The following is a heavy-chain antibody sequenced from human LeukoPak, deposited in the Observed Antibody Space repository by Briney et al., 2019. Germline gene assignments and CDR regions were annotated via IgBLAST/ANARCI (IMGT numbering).Heavy chain of an antibody. Sequence: GALRLSCAASGFTFSTYWMGWVRLAPGKGLEWVANIKQDGSEKYYVDSVKGRFTISRDNAKNSLYLQMNSLRAEDTAVYYCARDRYCSGGSCYSIGYFDYWGQGTLVTVSS. CDR3: ARDRYCSGGSCYSIGYFDY. CDR2: IKQDGSEK. D-gene: IGHD2-15*01. J-gene: IGHJ4*02. V-gene: IGHV3-7*01. CDR1: GFTFSTYW.